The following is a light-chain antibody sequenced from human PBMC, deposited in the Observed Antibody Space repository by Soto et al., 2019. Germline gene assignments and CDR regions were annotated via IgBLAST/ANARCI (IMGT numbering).Light chain of an antibody. CDR3: SSYTSSSTRV. J-gene: IGLJ1*01. Sequence: QSVLTQPASVSGSPGQSITISCTGTSSDVGAYDFVSWYQQHPDKAPKLMIYEVSNRPSGVSNRFSGSKSVNTATLTISGLQAEDEDDYYFSSYTSSSTRVFGTGTKLTVL. CDR1: SSDVGAYDF. V-gene: IGLV2-14*03. CDR2: EVS.